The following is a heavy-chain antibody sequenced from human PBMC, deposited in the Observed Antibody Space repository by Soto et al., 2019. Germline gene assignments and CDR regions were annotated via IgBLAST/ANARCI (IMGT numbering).Heavy chain of an antibody. D-gene: IGHD6-19*01. CDR2: IFYSGTT. CDR3: ARRRHAGIVVAGLLGY. CDR1: GGSIRSSSYY. Sequence: TLSLTCTVSGGSIRSSSYYWAWIRQPPGKGLEWIGSIFYSGTTYYNPSLKSRVTISIDTSKSQFSLKLSSVSAADTAVYYCARRRHAGIVVAGLLGYWGKETLVTVAS. V-gene: IGHV4-39*01. J-gene: IGHJ4*02.